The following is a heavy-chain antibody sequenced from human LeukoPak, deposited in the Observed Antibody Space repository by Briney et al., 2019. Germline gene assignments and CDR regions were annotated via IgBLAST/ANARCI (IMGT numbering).Heavy chain of an antibody. D-gene: IGHD6-13*01. CDR2: IYYSGST. V-gene: IGHV4-39*01. CDR1: GGSISSSSYY. CDR3: ARLLGSSWYWFDP. J-gene: IGHJ5*02. Sequence: SETLSLTCTVSGGSISSSSYYWGWMRQPPGKGLEGIGNIYYSGSTYYNPPLKSRVTISVDTSKNQSSLKLSSVTAADTAVYYCARLLGSSWYWFDPWGQGTLVTVSS.